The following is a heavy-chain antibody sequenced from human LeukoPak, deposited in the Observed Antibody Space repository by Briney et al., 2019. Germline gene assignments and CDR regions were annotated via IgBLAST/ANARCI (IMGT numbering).Heavy chain of an antibody. CDR1: GFTFSSYD. CDR3: ARGKGPVEKHGLDI. Sequence: GGSLRLSCAGSGFTFSSYDMNWVRQAPGMGLEWVSSIHIAGDTYYSDSSMGRLTTFRENAMNYFYLLMNSLRLGDTAVYYCARGKGPVEKHGLDIWGQGTVVTVSS. V-gene: IGHV3-13*01. D-gene: IGHD2-21*01. CDR2: IHIAGDT. J-gene: IGHJ3*02.